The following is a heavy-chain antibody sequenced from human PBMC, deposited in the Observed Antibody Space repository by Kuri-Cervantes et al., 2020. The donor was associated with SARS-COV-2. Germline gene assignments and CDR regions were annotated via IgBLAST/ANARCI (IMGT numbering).Heavy chain of an antibody. J-gene: IGHJ5*02. CDR3: ARDRPYALGYCSGGSCYEMWFDP. D-gene: IGHD2-15*01. Sequence: GGSLRLSCAASGFTFSSYGMHWVRQAPGKGLEWVAVMWYDGSNKYYADSVKGRFTISRDNSKNMLYLQMNSLRAEDTAVYYCARDRPYALGYCSGGSCYEMWFDPWGQGTLVTVSS. CDR1: GFTFSSYG. CDR2: MWYDGSNK. V-gene: IGHV3-30*19.